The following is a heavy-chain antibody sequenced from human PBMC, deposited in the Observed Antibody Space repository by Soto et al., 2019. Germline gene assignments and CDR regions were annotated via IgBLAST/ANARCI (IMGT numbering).Heavy chain of an antibody. Sequence: EVQVVESRGGLVQPGGSLRLSCAASGFTFSSYWMHWVRQVPGKGLVWVSRLNSDGSTTNYADSVKGRFTIFRDNARNTLSLQMNSLRADDTAVYYCARGIKNYYGMDVWGQGTTVTVSS. CDR1: GFTFSSYW. D-gene: IGHD2-21*01. V-gene: IGHV3-74*01. CDR2: LNSDGSTT. CDR3: ARGIKNYYGMDV. J-gene: IGHJ6*02.